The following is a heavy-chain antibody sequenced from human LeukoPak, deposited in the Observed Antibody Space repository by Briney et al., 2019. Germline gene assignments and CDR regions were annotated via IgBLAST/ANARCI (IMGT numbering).Heavy chain of an antibody. CDR1: GFTFSSYS. J-gene: IGHJ4*02. Sequence: GGSLRLSCAASGFTFSSYSMNWVRQAPGKGLEWVSYISSSSSTIYYADSVKDRFTISRDNAKNSLYLQMNSLRAEDTAVYYCARDSSDSSGWYRGGDFDYWGQGTLVTVSS. V-gene: IGHV3-48*04. CDR3: ARDSSDSSGWYRGGDFDY. D-gene: IGHD6-19*01. CDR2: ISSSSSTI.